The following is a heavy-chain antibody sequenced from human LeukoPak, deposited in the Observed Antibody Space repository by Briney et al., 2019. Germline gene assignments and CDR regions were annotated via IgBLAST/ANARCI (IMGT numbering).Heavy chain of an antibody. D-gene: IGHD1-26*01. CDR3: ARANPLIVGARAGGPFDF. Sequence: GRSLTLSCAASGFTFSSFGMHWVRQAPGKGLEWVAVIWYDASNKYYADSVKGRFTISRDNSKNTLYLQMNSLRTEDTAVYYCARANPLIVGARAGGPFDFWGQGTMVTVSS. CDR2: IWYDASNK. CDR1: GFTFSSFG. V-gene: IGHV3-33*01. J-gene: IGHJ3*01.